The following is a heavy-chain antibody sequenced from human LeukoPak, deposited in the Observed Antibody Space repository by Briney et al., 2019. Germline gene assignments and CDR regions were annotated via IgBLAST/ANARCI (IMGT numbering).Heavy chain of an antibody. Sequence: PGGSLRLSCAASGFTFSEYYMSWIRLAPGKGLEWVSYISSSGSTTYYADSVKGRFTISRDNAKNSLYLQMNSLRAEDTAVYYCAREMDGPYGSGSPLDYWGQGTLVTVSS. V-gene: IGHV3-11*01. CDR1: GFTFSEYY. D-gene: IGHD3-10*01. CDR3: AREMDGPYGSGSPLDY. CDR2: ISSSGSTT. J-gene: IGHJ4*02.